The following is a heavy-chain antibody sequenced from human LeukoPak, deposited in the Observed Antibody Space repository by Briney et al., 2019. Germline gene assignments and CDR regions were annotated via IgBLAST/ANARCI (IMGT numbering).Heavy chain of an antibody. CDR2: IRYDGSNK. J-gene: IGHJ6*03. CDR1: GFTFSSYG. D-gene: IGHD1-14*01. CDR3: AKNRQTHDYYYYYMDV. V-gene: IGHV3-30*02. Sequence: GGSLRLSCAASGFTFSSYGMHWVRQAPGKGLEWVAFIRYDGSNKYYADSVKGRFTISRDNSKNTLYLQMNSLRAEDTAVYYCAKNRQTHDYYYYYMDVWGKGTTVTISS.